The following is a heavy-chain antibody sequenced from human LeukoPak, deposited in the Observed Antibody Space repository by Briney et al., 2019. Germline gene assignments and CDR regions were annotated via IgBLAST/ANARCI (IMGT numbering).Heavy chain of an antibody. CDR2: IVQDGSVQ. CDR3: ARDYTATGGMDV. Sequence: GGSLRLSCVASGFTLSTYWMNWVRQAPGKGLEWVANIVQDGSVQHYVDSVKGRFTISRDNAKNSLYLQMNSLRAEDTALYYCARDYTATGGMDVWGQGTTVTVS. J-gene: IGHJ6*02. V-gene: IGHV3-7*01. CDR1: GFTLSTYW. D-gene: IGHD2-21*02.